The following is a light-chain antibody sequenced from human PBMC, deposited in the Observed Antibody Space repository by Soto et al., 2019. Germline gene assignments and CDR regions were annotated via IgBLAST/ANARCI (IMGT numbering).Light chain of an antibody. V-gene: IGLV2-14*03. CDR1: SSDVGGYNY. CDR3: RSYTNSGTRM. Sequence: QSALTQPASVSWSPGQSITISFTGTSSDVGGYNYVSWYQQHPGKAPKLMIYDVKNRPSGISNRFSGSKSGNTASLTISGLQADDEGDYYCRSYTNSGTRMFGGGTQLTVL. J-gene: IGLJ7*01. CDR2: DVK.